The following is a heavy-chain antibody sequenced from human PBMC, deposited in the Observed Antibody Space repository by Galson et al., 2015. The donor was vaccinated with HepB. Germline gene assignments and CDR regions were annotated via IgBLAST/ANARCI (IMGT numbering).Heavy chain of an antibody. D-gene: IGHD6-13*01. CDR2: ISSSSSYI. CDR3: ARDVLAAGYYYYGMDV. CDR1: GFTFSSYS. J-gene: IGHJ6*02. V-gene: IGHV3-21*01. Sequence: SLRLSCAASGFTFSSYSMNWVRQAPGKGLEWVASISSSSSYIYYADSVKGRFTISRDNAKNSLYLQMNSLRAEDTAVYYCARDVLAAGYYYYGMDVWGQGTTVTVSS.